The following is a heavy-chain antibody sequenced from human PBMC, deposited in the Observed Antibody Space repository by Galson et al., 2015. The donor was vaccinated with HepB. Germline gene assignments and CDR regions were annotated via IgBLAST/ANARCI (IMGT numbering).Heavy chain of an antibody. CDR2: TYYRSKWYT. J-gene: IGHJ4*02. CDR3: ARSPATFDF. V-gene: IGHV6-1*01. CDR1: GDSVSSHSVA. Sequence: CAISGDSVSSHSVAWNWIRQSPSRGLEWLGRTYYRSKWYTDYAVSAKGRITVNPDTSKNQFSLQLDSMTPEDTAVYYCARSPATFDFWGQGTLVTVSS.